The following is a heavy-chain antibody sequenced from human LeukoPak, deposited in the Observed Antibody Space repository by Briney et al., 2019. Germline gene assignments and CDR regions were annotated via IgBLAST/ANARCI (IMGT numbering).Heavy chain of an antibody. CDR3: ARDRTYYYDSSGYYAYPRFDY. V-gene: IGHV1-18*01. CDR1: GYTFTGYG. J-gene: IGHJ4*02. Sequence: GASVKVSCKASGYTFTGYGISWVRQAPGQGLEWMGWISAYNGNTNYTQKLQGRVTMTTDTSTSTAYMELRSLRSDDTAVYYCARDRTYYYDSSGYYAYPRFDYWGQGTLVTVSS. D-gene: IGHD3-22*01. CDR2: ISAYNGNT.